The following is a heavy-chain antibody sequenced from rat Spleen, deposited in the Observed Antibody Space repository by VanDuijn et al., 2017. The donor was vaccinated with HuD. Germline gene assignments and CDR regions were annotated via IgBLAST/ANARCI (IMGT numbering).Heavy chain of an antibody. J-gene: IGHJ4*01. CDR3: ARHEGYYYVMDA. Sequence: EVQLVESGGGLVQPGRSLKLSCAASGFTFSDYYMAWVRQAPKKGLEWVASISYEGSSTYYGDSVKGRFTISRDNAKSTLYLQMNSLRSEDTATYYCARHEGYYYVMDAWGQGASVTVSS. CDR1: GFTFSDYY. CDR2: ISYEGSST. D-gene: IGHD1-11*01. V-gene: IGHV5-22*01.